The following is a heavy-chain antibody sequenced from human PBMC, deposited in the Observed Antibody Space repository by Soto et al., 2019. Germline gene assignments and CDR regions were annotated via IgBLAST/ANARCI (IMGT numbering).Heavy chain of an antibody. D-gene: IGHD3-22*01. V-gene: IGHV1-69*01. CDR1: GGTFSSYA. J-gene: IGHJ4*02. Sequence: QVQLVQSGAEVKKPGSSVKVSCKASGGTFSSYAISWVRQAPGQGLEWMGGIIPIFGTANYAQKFQGRVTITADESTRTAYLELSSLRSEDTAVYYCAREGASGSHIGYWGQGTLVTVSS. CDR2: IIPIFGTA. CDR3: AREGASGSHIGY.